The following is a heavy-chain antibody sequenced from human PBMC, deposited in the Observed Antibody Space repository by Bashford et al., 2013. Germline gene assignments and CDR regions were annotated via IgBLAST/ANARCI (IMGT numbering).Heavy chain of an antibody. D-gene: IGHD3/OR15-3a*01. Sequence: ASVKVSCKTSGYTFTSYGISWVRQAPGQGLEWMGWISAYNGNTKYAQKLQDRVILTTDTSTSTAYMELRSLRSEDTAVYFCATDLAPWTAPPSGFDPWGQGTLVTVSS. CDR1: GYTFTSYG. V-gene: IGHV1-18*04. CDR3: ATDLAPWTAPPSGFDP. CDR2: ISAYNGNT. J-gene: IGHJ5*02.